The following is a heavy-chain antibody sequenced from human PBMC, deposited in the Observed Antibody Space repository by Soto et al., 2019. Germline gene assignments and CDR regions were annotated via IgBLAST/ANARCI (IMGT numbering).Heavy chain of an antibody. CDR3: ARGYYDSSGYYYVDY. Sequence: ASVKVSCKASGYTFTSYDINWVRQATGQGLEWMGWMNPNSGNTGYAQKFQGRVTMARNTSISTAYMELSSLRSEDTAVYYCARGYYDSSGYYYVDYWXQGTLVTVSS. CDR2: MNPNSGNT. J-gene: IGHJ4*02. CDR1: GYTFTSYD. D-gene: IGHD3-22*01. V-gene: IGHV1-8*01.